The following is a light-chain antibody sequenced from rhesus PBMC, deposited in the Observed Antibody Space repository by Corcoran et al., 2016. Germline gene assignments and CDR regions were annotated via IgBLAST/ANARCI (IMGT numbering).Light chain of an antibody. J-gene: IGKJ1*01. CDR2: SAY. Sequence: EIVMTQSPATLSLSPGETATLSCRASESVGSYLSWYQQKPGQAPKLLVHSAYFRATGIPGRFSGIGSRTEVNLTISSLEPEDVGVYNCQQNNDLLPTFGQGTKVEIK. CDR1: ESVGSY. V-gene: IGKV3-40*03. CDR3: QQNNDLLPT.